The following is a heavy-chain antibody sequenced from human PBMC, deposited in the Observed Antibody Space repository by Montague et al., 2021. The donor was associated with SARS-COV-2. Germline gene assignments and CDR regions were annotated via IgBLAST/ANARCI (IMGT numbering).Heavy chain of an antibody. D-gene: IGHD6-13*01. CDR3: ARDFVAAVPDRFDS. Sequence: SETLSLTCTVSGGSISSYYWSWIRQPPGKGLEWIGYIYYSGSTNYNPSLKSRVTISVDTSKNQFSLKLSSVTAADTAVYYCARDFVAAVPDRFDSWGQGVLVTVSS. CDR2: IYYSGST. CDR1: GGSISSYY. V-gene: IGHV4-59*01. J-gene: IGHJ4*02.